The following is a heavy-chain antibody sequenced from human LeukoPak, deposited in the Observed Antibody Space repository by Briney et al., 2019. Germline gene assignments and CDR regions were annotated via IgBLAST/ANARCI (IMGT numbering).Heavy chain of an antibody. CDR2: ISYDGSNK. D-gene: IGHD3-10*01. J-gene: IGHJ6*02. CDR3: AKDHYYGSGSPWGDMDV. Sequence: GGSLRLSCAASGFTFSSYGMHGVRQAPGKGLEWVAVISYDGSNKYYADSVKGRFTISRDNSKNTLYLRMNSLRAEDTAVYYCAKDHYYGSGSPWGDMDVWGQGTTVTVSS. CDR1: GFTFSSYG. V-gene: IGHV3-30*18.